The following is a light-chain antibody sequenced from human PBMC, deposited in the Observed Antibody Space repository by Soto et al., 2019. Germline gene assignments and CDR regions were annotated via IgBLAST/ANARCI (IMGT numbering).Light chain of an antibody. J-gene: IGKJ4*01. CDR1: QSISNY. V-gene: IGKV1-39*01. CDR2: ATS. Sequence: DIQMTQSPSSLSASVGDRVTITCRASQSISNYLNWYQQKPGKAPKLLIYATSSMQSGVPSRFSGSGYGTEFTLTISSLQPEDFATNYCQQSYSSPSGLTGSGGTKVEIK. CDR3: QQSYSSPSGLT.